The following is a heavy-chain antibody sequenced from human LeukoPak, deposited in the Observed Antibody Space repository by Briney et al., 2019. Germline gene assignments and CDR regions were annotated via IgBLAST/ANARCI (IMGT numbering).Heavy chain of an antibody. J-gene: IGHJ4*02. Sequence: PSETLSLTCTVSSGSISSYYWSWIRQPPGKGLEWIGYIYYSGSTNYNPSLKSRVTMSVHTSKNQFSLKLSSVTAADTAVYYCARHRPYCSSTICYPYYFDYWGQGNLVTVSS. D-gene: IGHD2-2*01. CDR2: IYYSGST. CDR1: SGSISSYY. V-gene: IGHV4-59*08. CDR3: ARHRPYCSSTICYPYYFDY.